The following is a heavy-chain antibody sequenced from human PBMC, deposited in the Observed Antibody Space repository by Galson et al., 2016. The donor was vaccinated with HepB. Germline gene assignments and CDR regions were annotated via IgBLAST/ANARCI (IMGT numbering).Heavy chain of an antibody. J-gene: IGHJ4*02. CDR3: ARVRGDYGGTYDS. Sequence: SLRLSCAASGFTFSSYNMHWVRQAPGKGLEWVSYFSSSTGNILYPDSVKGRFTVSRDNAKNLLYLLMNSLRAEDTAVYYCARVRGDYGGTYDSWGQGTLVTVSS. D-gene: IGHD4-23*01. CDR1: GFTFSSYN. V-gene: IGHV3-48*04. CDR2: FSSSTGNI.